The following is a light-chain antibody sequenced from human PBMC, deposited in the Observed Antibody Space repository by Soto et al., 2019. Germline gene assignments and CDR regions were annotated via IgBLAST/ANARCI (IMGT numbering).Light chain of an antibody. Sequence: SVLTQPASVSGSPGQSIAISCTGTSSDVGGYDYVSWYQQHPDKATKLIIYEVTRRPSGVSNRFSGPKSGNTASLTISGLQPDDEADYYCSSHTSGDTRVFGSGTKVTVL. CDR2: EVT. CDR3: SSHTSGDTRV. J-gene: IGLJ1*01. V-gene: IGLV2-14*01. CDR1: SSDVGGYDY.